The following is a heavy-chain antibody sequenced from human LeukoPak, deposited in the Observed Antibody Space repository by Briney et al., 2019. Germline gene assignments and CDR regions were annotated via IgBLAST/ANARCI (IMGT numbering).Heavy chain of an antibody. CDR1: EYTFTSYY. CDR3: ARGNIAAAGTNFDY. V-gene: IGHV1-46*01. D-gene: IGHD6-13*01. Sequence: ASVKVSFKASEYTFTSYYMHCVRQDPGQGLEWMGIINPSGGSTSYAQKFQGRVTMTGDMSTSTVYMELSSLRSEDTAVYYCARGNIAAAGTNFDYWGQGTLVTVSS. CDR2: INPSGGST. J-gene: IGHJ4*02.